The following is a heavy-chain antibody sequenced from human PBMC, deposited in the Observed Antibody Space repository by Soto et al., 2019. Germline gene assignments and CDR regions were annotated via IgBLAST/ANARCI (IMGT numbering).Heavy chain of an antibody. CDR3: ARARPMVINPCHYPMGV. Sequence: ASVKVSCKASGYTFNRYYMHWVRQAPGQRLEWMGWISPNSGATIYALKFRGRVTMTRDTSVSTAYMELTSLRSDDTAVYYCARARPMVINPCHYPMGVWGQGTTVTVSS. CDR2: ISPNSGAT. J-gene: IGHJ6*02. D-gene: IGHD2-8*01. CDR1: GYTFNRYY. V-gene: IGHV1-2*02.